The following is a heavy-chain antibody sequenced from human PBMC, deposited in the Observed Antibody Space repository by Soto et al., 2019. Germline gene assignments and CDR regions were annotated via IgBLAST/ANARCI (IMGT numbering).Heavy chain of an antibody. Sequence: PGGSLRLSCAASGFTFSSYAMSWARQAPGKGLEWVSAISGSGGSTYYADSVKGRFTISRDNSKNKLYLQMNRLRAEDTAVYYCARDLVGSSTSPKGYYYYGMDVWGQATTVTVSS. J-gene: IGHJ6*02. CDR3: ARDLVGSSTSPKGYYYYGMDV. CDR2: ISGSGGST. CDR1: GFTFSSYA. V-gene: IGHV3-23*01. D-gene: IGHD2-2*01.